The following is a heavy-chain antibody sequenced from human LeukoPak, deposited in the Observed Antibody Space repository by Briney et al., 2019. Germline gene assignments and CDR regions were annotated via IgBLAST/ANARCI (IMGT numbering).Heavy chain of an antibody. J-gene: IGHJ4*02. CDR2: ISGGGGAS. Sequence: GGSLSLSCAASGFTFSSYAMNWVRQAPGKGLEWVSVISGGGGASFYADSVRGRFTISRDNSKNTLYLQMNSLRAEDTAVYYCARELSTGDWGQGTLVTVSS. D-gene: IGHD7-27*01. CDR1: GFTFSSYA. V-gene: IGHV3-23*01. CDR3: ARELSTGD.